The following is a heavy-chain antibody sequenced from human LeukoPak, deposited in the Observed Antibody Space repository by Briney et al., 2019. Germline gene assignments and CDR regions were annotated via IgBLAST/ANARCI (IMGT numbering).Heavy chain of an antibody. CDR3: ARDPGLWAAAGNFDY. J-gene: IGHJ4*02. Sequence: SETPSLTCTVSGGSISSYYWGWIRQPPGKGLDWIGTISYSGNTNYNPSLKSRVTISLDTSKNQFSLRLSSVTAADTAVYYCARDPGLWAAAGNFDYWGQGTLVTVSS. V-gene: IGHV4-39*07. D-gene: IGHD6-13*01. CDR2: ISYSGNT. CDR1: GGSISSYY.